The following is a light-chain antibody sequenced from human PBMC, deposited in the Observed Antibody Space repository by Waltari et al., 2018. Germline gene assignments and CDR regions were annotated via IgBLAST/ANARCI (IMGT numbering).Light chain of an antibody. V-gene: IGKV1-5*03. CDR1: QRISTW. J-gene: IGKJ2*01. Sequence: DIQMSQSPSTLSASVGDRVTITCRASQRISTWLAWYQQKPGKAPKLLISRASTLESGVPSRFAGSGSGTEFTLTISSLQPDDFGTYYCQLYNSYVMYTFGQGTKL. CDR2: RAS. CDR3: QLYNSYVMYT.